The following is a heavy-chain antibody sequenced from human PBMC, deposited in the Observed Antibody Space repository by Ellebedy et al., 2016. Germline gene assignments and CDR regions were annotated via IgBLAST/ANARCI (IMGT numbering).Heavy chain of an antibody. CDR3: ARGLPAAGPRVPDY. CDR1: GFTFSNYW. CDR2: IKQDESEK. V-gene: IGHV3-7*04. J-gene: IGHJ4*02. D-gene: IGHD6-13*01. Sequence: GGSLRLXCAASGFTFSNYWMAWVRQVPGKGLEWVADIKQDESEKYYVDSVKGRFTISRDNAKSSLDLQMNSLRAEDTAVYYCARGLPAAGPRVPDYWGQGTLVTVSS.